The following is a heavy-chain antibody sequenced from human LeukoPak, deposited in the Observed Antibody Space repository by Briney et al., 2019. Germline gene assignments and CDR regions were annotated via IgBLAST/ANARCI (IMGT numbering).Heavy chain of an antibody. CDR3: TRRYGDYRYGMDV. D-gene: IGHD4-17*01. V-gene: IGHV3-49*04. CDR2: IRSKAYGGTT. CDR1: GFTFSSYS. J-gene: IGHJ6*02. Sequence: GGSLRLSCAASGFTFSSYSMNWVRQAPGKGLEWVGFIRSKAYGGTTEYAASVKGRFTISRDDSKSIAYLQMNSLKTEDTAVYYCTRRYGDYRYGMDVWGQGTTVTVSS.